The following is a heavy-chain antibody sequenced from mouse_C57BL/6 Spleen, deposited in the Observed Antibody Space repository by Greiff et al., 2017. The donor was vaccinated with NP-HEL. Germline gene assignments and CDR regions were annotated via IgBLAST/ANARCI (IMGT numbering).Heavy chain of an antibody. CDR3: AKEGVITTVVAEGFDY. CDR2: IYPGDGDT. CDR1: GYAFSSYW. Sequence: QVQLQQSGAELVKPGASVKISCKASGYAFSSYWMNWVKQRPGKGLEWIGQIYPGDGDTNYNGKFKGKATLTADKSSSTAYMQLSSLTSEDSAVYFCAKEGVITTVVAEGFDYWGQGTTLTVSS. D-gene: IGHD1-1*01. V-gene: IGHV1-80*01. J-gene: IGHJ2*01.